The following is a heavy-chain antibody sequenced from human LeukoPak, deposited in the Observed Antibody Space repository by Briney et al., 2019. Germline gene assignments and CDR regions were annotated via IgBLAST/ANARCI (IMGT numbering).Heavy chain of an antibody. V-gene: IGHV3-53*01. CDR2: IYSGGST. CDR1: GFTVSSNY. J-gene: IGHJ4*02. D-gene: IGHD3-22*01. Sequence: PGGSLRLSCAASGFTVSSNYMSWVRQAPGKGLEWVSVIYSGGSTYYADSVKGRFTISRDNSKNTLYLQMNSLRAEDTAVYYCARGGLLEGDYYDSTDEGGKYCFDYWGQGTLVTVSS. CDR3: ARGGLLEGDYYDSTDEGGKYCFDY.